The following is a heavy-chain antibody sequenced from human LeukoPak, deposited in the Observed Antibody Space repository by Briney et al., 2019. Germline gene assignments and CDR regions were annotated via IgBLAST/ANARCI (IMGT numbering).Heavy chain of an antibody. V-gene: IGHV3-48*03. CDR1: GFTFSSYE. CDR2: ISSSGSAI. Sequence: PGGSLRLSCAASGFTFSSYEMNWVRQAPGKGLEWVSYISSSGSAIYNADSVKGRFTISRDNAKNSLYLQMNSLRAEDTAVYYCARGTGYRRVYYFDYWGQGTLVTVSS. CDR3: ARGTGYRRVYYFDY. D-gene: IGHD5-24*01. J-gene: IGHJ4*02.